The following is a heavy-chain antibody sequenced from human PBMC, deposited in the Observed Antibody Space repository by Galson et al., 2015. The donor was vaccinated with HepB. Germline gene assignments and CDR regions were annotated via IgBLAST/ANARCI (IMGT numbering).Heavy chain of an antibody. CDR2: IKQDGSQT. V-gene: IGHV3-7*03. CDR1: GFTFSNFW. Sequence: SLRLSCAASGFTFSNFWMSWVRQAPGKGLEWVATIKQDGSQTYHEDSVRGRFTISRDNAKNSLYLQMDSLRAEDTAVYYCARGCGSGAYPYYFEYWGQGTLVTVPS. CDR3: ARGCGSGAYPYYFEY. J-gene: IGHJ4*02. D-gene: IGHD2-21*01.